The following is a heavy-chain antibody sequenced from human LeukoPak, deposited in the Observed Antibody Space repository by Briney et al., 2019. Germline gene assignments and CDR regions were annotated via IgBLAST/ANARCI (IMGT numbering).Heavy chain of an antibody. J-gene: IGHJ4*02. CDR1: GGTVSSYA. CDR2: IIPIFGTA. V-gene: IGHV1-69*01. CDR3: ARGAYYDILTGYPEEFDY. Sequence: SVKVSCKASGGTVSSYAISWVPQAPGQGLEWMGGIIPIFGTANYPQKCQGRVTITADESTSTAYMELSSLRYEDPAVYYCARGAYYDILTGYPEEFDYWGQGPLVTVSS. D-gene: IGHD3-9*01.